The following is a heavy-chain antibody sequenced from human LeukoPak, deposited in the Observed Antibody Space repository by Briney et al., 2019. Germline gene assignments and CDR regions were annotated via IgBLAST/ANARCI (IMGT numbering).Heavy chain of an antibody. J-gene: IGHJ4*02. Sequence: GESLKISCKGSGYSFTIFWSGWVRQMPGKGLRWMGIIYPGDFETSNSTSCQGQATSPAATSTSTAYLQWSSLKASDTAMYYCARRATIQMYYFDYWGQGTLVTVSS. V-gene: IGHV5-51*01. D-gene: IGHD1-26*01. CDR1: GYSFTIFW. CDR3: ARRATIQMYYFDY. CDR2: IYPGDFET.